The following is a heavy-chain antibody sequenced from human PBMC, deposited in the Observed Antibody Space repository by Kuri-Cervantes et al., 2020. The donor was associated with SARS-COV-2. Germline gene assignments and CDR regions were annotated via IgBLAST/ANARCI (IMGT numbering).Heavy chain of an antibody. CDR2: IRYDGSNK. CDR1: GSTFSSYG. CDR3: ASRRGKEYSSSLGPWNFDL. V-gene: IGHV3-30*02. D-gene: IGHD6-6*01. Sequence: GESLKISCAASGSTFSSYGMHWVRQAPGKGLEWVAFIRYDGSNKYYADSVKGRFTISRDNSKNTLYLQMNSLRAEDTAVYYCASRRGKEYSSSLGPWNFDLWGRGTLVTVSS. J-gene: IGHJ2*01.